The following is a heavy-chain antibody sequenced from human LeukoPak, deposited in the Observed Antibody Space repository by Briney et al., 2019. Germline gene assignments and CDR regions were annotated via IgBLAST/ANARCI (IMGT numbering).Heavy chain of an antibody. CDR3: TTGYSSGWYNEGNY. CDR2: IKQDGSGE. V-gene: IGHV3-7*01. CDR1: GFTFSSYW. J-gene: IGHJ4*02. D-gene: IGHD6-19*01. Sequence: GGSLRLSCVASGFTFSSYWMSWVRQAPGKGLEWVAKIKQDGSGEYYLGSVKGRFTISRDNAKNSLYLQMNSLRAEDTAVYFCTTGYSSGWYNEGNYWGQGTLVTVSS.